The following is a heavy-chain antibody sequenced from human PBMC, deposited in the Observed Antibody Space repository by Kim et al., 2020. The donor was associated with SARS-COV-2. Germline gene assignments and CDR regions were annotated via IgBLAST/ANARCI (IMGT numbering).Heavy chain of an antibody. V-gene: IGHV3-7*01. D-gene: IGHD3-10*01. Sequence: DGSEKVYVGSVKGRFTISRDNVKSSVYLQMKSLRGEKTAVYYGARQNYFDSWGQGTVVTVSS. J-gene: IGHJ4*02. CDR3: ARQNYFDS. CDR2: DGSEK.